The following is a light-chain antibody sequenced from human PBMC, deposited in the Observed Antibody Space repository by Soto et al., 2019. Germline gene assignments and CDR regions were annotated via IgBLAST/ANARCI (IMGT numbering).Light chain of an antibody. Sequence: QSVLTQRPSASGTPGQRVSISCSGSNSNIGSKYVYWYQQLPGTAPKLLMYRNNQRPSGVPDRFSGSKSGTSASLAISGLRSEDEADYYCAAWDNNLGGPAFGGGTKLTVL. CDR3: AAWDNNLGGPA. CDR2: RNN. CDR1: NSNIGSKY. V-gene: IGLV1-47*01. J-gene: IGLJ2*01.